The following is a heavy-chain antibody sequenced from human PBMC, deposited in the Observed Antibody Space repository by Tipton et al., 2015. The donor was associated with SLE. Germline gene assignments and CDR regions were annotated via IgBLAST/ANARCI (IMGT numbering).Heavy chain of an antibody. CDR3: ARSPNSYCTGGVCERLAGVSFDL. CDR2: IYYSGST. V-gene: IGHV4-31*03. CDR1: GGSISSGGYY. Sequence: TLSLTCTVSGGSISSGGYYWSWIRQHPGKGLEWIGYIYYSGSTYYNPSLKSRVTMSVDTSKNQFPLKLSSVTAADTAVYYCARSPNSYCTGGVCERLAGVSFDLWGRGTLVTVSS. D-gene: IGHD2-8*02. J-gene: IGHJ2*01.